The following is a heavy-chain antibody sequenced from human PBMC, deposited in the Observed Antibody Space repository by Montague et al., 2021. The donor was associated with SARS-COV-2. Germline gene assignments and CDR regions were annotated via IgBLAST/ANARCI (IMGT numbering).Heavy chain of an antibody. CDR2: ISDGGST. J-gene: IGHJ4*02. V-gene: IGHV4-59*08. D-gene: IGHD2/OR15-2a*01. CDR3: ARHYSATLPAVY. Sequence: SETLSLTCTVSGVSVTDYYWSWFRQPPGKGLEWIGYISDGGSTNYNPSLTSRVTMSVDTSKNQFSLKVNSVTAADTAVYYCARHYSATLPAVYWGQGTLVTVSS. CDR1: GVSVTDYY.